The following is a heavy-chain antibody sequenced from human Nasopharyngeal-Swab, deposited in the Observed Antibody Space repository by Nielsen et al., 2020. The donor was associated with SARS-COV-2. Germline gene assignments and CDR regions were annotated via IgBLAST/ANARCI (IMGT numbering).Heavy chain of an antibody. CDR2: IYTSGST. CDR3: ARESLHYYGSGSYYNVLDY. D-gene: IGHD3-10*01. J-gene: IGHJ4*02. V-gene: IGHV4-4*07. CDR1: GCSISSYY. Sequence: SETLSLTCTVSGCSISSYYWSWIRQPAGQGLEWIGRIYTSGSTNYNPSLKSRVTMSVDTSKNQFSLKLSSVTAADTAVYYCARESLHYYGSGSYYNVLDYWGQGTLVTVSS.